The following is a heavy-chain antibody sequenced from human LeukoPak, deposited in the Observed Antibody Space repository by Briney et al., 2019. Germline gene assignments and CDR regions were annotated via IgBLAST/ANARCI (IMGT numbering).Heavy chain of an antibody. CDR1: GGSISSSSSY. J-gene: IGHJ4*02. D-gene: IGHD5-18*01. Sequence: PSETLSLTCTVSGGSISSSSSYWGWIRQPPGKGLEWIGDVSYSGSTNYNPSLKSRVTISVDTSKNQFSLKLSSVTAADTAVYYCARGKDSYGFYDYWGQGTLVTVSS. CDR2: VSYSGST. V-gene: IGHV4-39*07. CDR3: ARGKDSYGFYDY.